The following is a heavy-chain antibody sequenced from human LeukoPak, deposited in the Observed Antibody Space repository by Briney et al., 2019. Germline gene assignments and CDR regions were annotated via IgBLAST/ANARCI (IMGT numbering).Heavy chain of an antibody. D-gene: IGHD6-19*01. CDR1: GFTFNNFG. J-gene: IGHJ4*02. Sequence: GGSLRLSCAASGFTFNNFGLHWVRQAPGKGLGWVAFISYDGSDKNCVDSVQGRFTISRDNSKNTLYLQMNSLRVDDTAVYYCVKDLRSGWSFDYWGQGILVTVSS. CDR3: VKDLRSGWSFDY. CDR2: ISYDGSDK. V-gene: IGHV3-30*02.